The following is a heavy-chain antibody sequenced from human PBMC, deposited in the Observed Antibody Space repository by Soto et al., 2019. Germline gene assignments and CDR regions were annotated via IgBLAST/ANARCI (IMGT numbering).Heavy chain of an antibody. CDR1: GDSISSYY. D-gene: IGHD2-15*01. CDR3: ARGHLGITTTGTWYDFDQ. CDR2: IYYSGRT. J-gene: IGHJ4*02. V-gene: IGHV4-59*01. Sequence: SETLSLTCTVSGDSISSYYWTWIRQPPGKGLEYIGYIYYSGRTYYNPSLKSRVTISVDTSKNQFSLKLSSVTAADTAVYYCARGHLGITTTGTWYDFDQGGPGTLVTVS.